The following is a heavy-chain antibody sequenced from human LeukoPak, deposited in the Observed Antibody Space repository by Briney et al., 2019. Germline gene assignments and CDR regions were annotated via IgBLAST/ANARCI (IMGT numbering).Heavy chain of an antibody. Sequence: PSETLSLTCAVYGGSFSGYYWSWIRQPPGKGLEWIGEINHSGSTNYNPSLKSRVTISVDTSKNQFSLKLSSVTAADTAVYYCARERLTVTYRTYWYFDLWGRGTLVTVSS. CDR1: GGSFSGYY. D-gene: IGHD4-17*01. J-gene: IGHJ2*01. CDR2: INHSGST. CDR3: ARERLTVTYRTYWYFDL. V-gene: IGHV4-34*01.